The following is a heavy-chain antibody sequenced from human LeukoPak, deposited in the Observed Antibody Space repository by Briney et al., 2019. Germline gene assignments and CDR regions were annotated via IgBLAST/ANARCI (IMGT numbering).Heavy chain of an antibody. D-gene: IGHD1-26*01. Sequence: GGSLRLSCAGSGFIFGSYWMSWVRQAPGKGLEWVANINQDGTDKYYVDSVKGRFTISRDNAKNSLYLQMNSLRAEDTAVYYCAREIVGTHKSRFDPWGQGTLVTVSS. J-gene: IGHJ5*02. V-gene: IGHV3-7*03. CDR1: GFIFGSYW. CDR3: AREIVGTHKSRFDP. CDR2: INQDGTDK.